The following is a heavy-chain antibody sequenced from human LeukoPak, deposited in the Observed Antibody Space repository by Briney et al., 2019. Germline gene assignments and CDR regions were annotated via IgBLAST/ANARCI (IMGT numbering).Heavy chain of an antibody. CDR1: GGSFSSYY. V-gene: IGHV4-59*10. D-gene: IGHD2/OR15-2a*01. Sequence: PSETLSLTCAVYGGSFSSYYWSWIRQPAGKGLEWIGRIYTSGSTNYNPSLKSRVTMSVDTSKNQFSLKLSSVTAADTAVYYCATTFGADYDAFDIWGQGTMVTVSS. J-gene: IGHJ3*02. CDR2: IYTSGST. CDR3: ATTFGADYDAFDI.